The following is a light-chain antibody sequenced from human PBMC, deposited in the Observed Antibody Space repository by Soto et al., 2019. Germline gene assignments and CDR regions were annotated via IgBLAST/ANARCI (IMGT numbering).Light chain of an antibody. CDR3: SSYTSSRTHLV. CDR1: SSDVGGYNY. J-gene: IGLJ2*01. V-gene: IGLV2-14*01. Sequence: QSALTQPASVSGSPGQSITISCTGTSSDVGGYNYVSWYQQHPGKAPKLMIYDVSNRPSGVSNRFSGSKSGNTASLTISGLQAEDEADYYCSSYTSSRTHLVFGGGIKLTVL. CDR2: DVS.